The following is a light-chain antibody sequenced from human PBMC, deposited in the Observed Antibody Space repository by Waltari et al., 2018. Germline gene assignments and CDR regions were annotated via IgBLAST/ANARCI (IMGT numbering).Light chain of an antibody. V-gene: IGLV2-14*03. CDR3: SSYTSISTSVV. J-gene: IGLJ2*01. CDR1: SSDVGGYHF. CDR2: DVY. Sequence: QSALTQPASVSGSPGQSITISCTGTSSDVGGYHFVPWYQQYPGKAPKLVIYDVYYRPSGVSHRFSASKSGNTASLTISGLQTEDEADYYCSSYTSISTSVVFGGGTKLTVL.